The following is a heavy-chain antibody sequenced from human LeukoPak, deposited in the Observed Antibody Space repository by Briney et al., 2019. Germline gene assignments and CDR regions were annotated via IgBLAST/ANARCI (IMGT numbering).Heavy chain of an antibody. D-gene: IGHD4-17*01. V-gene: IGHV4-34*01. CDR3: ARMTTGHDY. J-gene: IGHJ4*02. CDR1: AVSFDDYY. Sequence: SETLSLTCAVSAVSFDDYYWSWVRHTPGKGLEWIGEIKHSGYTNDSPSLKSRVTLSSHTSRKQFSLNLRSVAVADAGIYYCARMTTGHDYWGQGTLVTVSS. CDR2: IKHSGYT.